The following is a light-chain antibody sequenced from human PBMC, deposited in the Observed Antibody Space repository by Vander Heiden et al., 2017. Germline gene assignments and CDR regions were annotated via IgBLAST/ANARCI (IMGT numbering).Light chain of an antibody. J-gene: IGLJ3*02. V-gene: IGLV6-57*01. CDR1: SGSIADNF. Sequence: NFMLTQPHSASASPAMTVIISGILNSGSIADNFVQWFQQRPGSSPSVVIYEGSQRPSGVPARFSGSIDISANSASLTISGLKTEDEADYYCQSFDTSNHRVFGGGTKVTVL. CDR3: QSFDTSNHRV. CDR2: EGS.